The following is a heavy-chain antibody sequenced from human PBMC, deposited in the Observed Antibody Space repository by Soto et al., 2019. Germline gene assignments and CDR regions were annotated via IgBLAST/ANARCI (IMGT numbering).Heavy chain of an antibody. Sequence: QAQLVQSGAEVRQPASSVKVSCKTSGGTFSSYAISWVRQAPGQGLEWMGGIVPIVDTSTYAQKFQGRVTITADESTSTVYMELSSLRSDDTAVYYCVRVVAIPGYPDNWGQGTLVTV. CDR1: GGTFSSYA. CDR3: VRVVAIPGYPDN. V-gene: IGHV1-69*12. CDR2: IVPIVDTS. J-gene: IGHJ4*02. D-gene: IGHD5-12*01.